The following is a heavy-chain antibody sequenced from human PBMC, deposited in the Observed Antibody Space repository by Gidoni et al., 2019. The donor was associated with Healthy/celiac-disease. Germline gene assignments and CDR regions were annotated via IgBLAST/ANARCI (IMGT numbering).Heavy chain of an antibody. D-gene: IGHD3-3*01. Sequence: QVQLVQSGAEVKKPGASVKVSCQASGYTFTRYDIHWVRQATGQGLEWMGWMNPTSGNTGYAQKFQGRVTMTRNTSISTAYMELSSLRSEDTAVYYCARVRQGPGIFGVVRNWFDPWGQGTLVTVSS. CDR1: GYTFTRYD. CDR2: MNPTSGNT. J-gene: IGHJ5*02. CDR3: ARVRQGPGIFGVVRNWFDP. V-gene: IGHV1-8*01.